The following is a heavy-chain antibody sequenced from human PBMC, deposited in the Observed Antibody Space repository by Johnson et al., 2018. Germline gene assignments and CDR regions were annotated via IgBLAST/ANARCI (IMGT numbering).Heavy chain of an antibody. CDR1: GFTFSNAW. CDR2: IKSKTDGGTT. V-gene: IGHV3-15*07. CDR3: TTLAMVGRNAPRAVDY. D-gene: IGHD5-18*01. J-gene: IGHJ4*02. Sequence: VQLVQSGGGLVQPGGSLRLSCAASGFTFSNAWMNWVRQAPGKGLEWVGRIKSKTDGGTTDYAAPVKGRFTTSRDDSKNTRYLQIKSLKTADTAVYYCTTLAMVGRNAPRAVDYWGQGTLVTVSS.